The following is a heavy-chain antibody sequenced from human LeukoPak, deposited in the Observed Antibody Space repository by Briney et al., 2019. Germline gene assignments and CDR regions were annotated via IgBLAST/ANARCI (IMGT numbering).Heavy chain of an antibody. Sequence: ASVKVSCKASGYTFTVYYIHWVRQAPGQGLEWMGWINPNSGGTNYAQKFQSRVTMTRDTSISTAYMELSRLRSDDTAVYYCARGHDSSGYHLGRFSFDYWGQGTLVTVSS. V-gene: IGHV1-2*02. CDR1: GYTFTVYY. CDR2: INPNSGGT. CDR3: ARGHDSSGYHLGRFSFDY. J-gene: IGHJ4*02. D-gene: IGHD3-22*01.